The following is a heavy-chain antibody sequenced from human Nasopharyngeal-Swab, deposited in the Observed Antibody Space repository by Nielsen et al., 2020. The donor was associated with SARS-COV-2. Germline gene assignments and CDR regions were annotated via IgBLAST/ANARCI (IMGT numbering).Heavy chain of an antibody. D-gene: IGHD3-3*01. V-gene: IGHV1-18*04. CDR2: ISAYNGNT. Sequence: ASVKVPCKASGYTFTSYGISWVRQAPGQGLEWMGWISAYNGNTNYAQKLQGRVTMTTDTSTSTAYMELRSLRSDDTAVYYCARDGNFWSGYPLSADYWGQGTLVTVSS. CDR1: GYTFTSYG. J-gene: IGHJ4*02. CDR3: ARDGNFWSGYPLSADY.